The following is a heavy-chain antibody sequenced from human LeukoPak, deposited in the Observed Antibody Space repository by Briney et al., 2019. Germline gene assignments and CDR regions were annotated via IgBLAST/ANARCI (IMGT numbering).Heavy chain of an antibody. CDR3: ARDVGFIVGATPGAFEI. CDR2: IYSGGNT. Sequence: PGGSLRPSCAASGFTVISNYMTWVRQAPGKGLEWVSVIYSGGNTYYADSVKGRFTISRDNTKNTLYLQMNSLRADDTAVYYCARDVGFIVGATPGAFEIWGQGTMVTVSS. CDR1: GFTVISNY. D-gene: IGHD1-26*01. J-gene: IGHJ3*02. V-gene: IGHV3-66*01.